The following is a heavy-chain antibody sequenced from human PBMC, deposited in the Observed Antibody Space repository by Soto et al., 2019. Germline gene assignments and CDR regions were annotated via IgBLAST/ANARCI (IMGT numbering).Heavy chain of an antibody. V-gene: IGHV4-34*01. CDR3: ARVERGTVTTVVGAFDI. D-gene: IGHD3-16*01. J-gene: IGHJ3*02. CDR1: GGFVSSGSYY. Sequence: QVQLQQWGAGLLKPSETLSLTCAVYGGFVSSGSYYWSWIRQPPGKGLEWIGEMSHSGGTHFNPSLESRVTISVGTSKNQFSLKMSSVTAADTALYYCARVERGTVTTVVGAFDIWGPGTMVTVSS. CDR2: MSHSGGT.